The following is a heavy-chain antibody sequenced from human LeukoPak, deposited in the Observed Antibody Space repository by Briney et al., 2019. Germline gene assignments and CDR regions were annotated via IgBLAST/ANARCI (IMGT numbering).Heavy chain of an antibody. V-gene: IGHV3-48*01. CDR1: GFTFSSYS. CDR2: ISSSSSTI. D-gene: IGHD6-13*01. J-gene: IGHJ4*02. CDR3: ARVQAGTLDY. Sequence: GGSLRLSCAASGFTFSSYSMNWVRQAPGKGLEWVSYISSSSSTIYYADSVKGRFTISRDNAKNSLYLQMNSLRAEDTAVYYCARVQAGTLDYWGQGTLVTVPS.